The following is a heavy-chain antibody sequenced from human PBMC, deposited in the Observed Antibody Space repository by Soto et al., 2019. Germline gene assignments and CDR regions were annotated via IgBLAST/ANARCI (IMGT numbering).Heavy chain of an antibody. J-gene: IGHJ2*01. D-gene: IGHD3-22*01. CDR3: ARDGGYYDSSGYYFWYFDL. CDR2: IIPILGIT. V-gene: IGHV1-69*04. Sequence: GASVKVSCKASGGTFSSYTISWVRQAPGQGLEWMGRIIPILGITNYAQKFQGRVTITADKSTSTAYMELSSLRSEDTAVYYCARDGGYYDSSGYYFWYFDLWGRGALVTSPQ. CDR1: GGTFSSYT.